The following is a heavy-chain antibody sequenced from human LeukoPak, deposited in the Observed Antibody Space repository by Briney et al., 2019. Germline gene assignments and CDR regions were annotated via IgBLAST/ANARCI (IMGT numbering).Heavy chain of an antibody. CDR2: IIPIFGTA. CDR1: GGTLSSYA. V-gene: IGHV1-69*01. CDR3: ARTTGTTISSGFDY. J-gene: IGHJ4*02. Sequence: VASVKVSCKASGGTLSSYAISWVRQAPGQGLEWMGGIIPIFGTANYAQKFQGRVTITADESTSTAYMELSSLRSEDTAVYYCARTTGTTISSGFDYWGQGTLVTVSS. D-gene: IGHD1-1*01.